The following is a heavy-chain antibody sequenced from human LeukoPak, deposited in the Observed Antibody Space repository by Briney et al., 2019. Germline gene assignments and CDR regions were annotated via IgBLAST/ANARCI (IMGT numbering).Heavy chain of an antibody. Sequence: SETLSLTCTVSGGSIDSSGSYWGWIRQPPGKGLEWIGCVYYGGDAYYNPSLKSRVTISADLSKNQFSLSLISVTAAATALYDWARLFSRGWPYYYGLGAWGQGTTVTVSS. D-gene: IGHD6-19*01. V-gene: IGHV4-39*01. J-gene: IGHJ6*02. CDR3: ARLFSRGWPYYYGLGA. CDR2: VYYGGDA. CDR1: GGSIDSSGSY.